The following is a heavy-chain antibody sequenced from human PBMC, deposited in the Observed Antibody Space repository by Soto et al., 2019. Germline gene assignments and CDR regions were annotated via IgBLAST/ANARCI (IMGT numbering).Heavy chain of an antibody. CDR2: INWNGGSK. CDR1: GFTFDEYA. J-gene: IGHJ4*02. Sequence: EVQLVESGGGVVRPGGSLRLSCAASGFTFDEYALTWVRQAPGKGLDWVAGINWNGGSKGYADSVKGRFTISRDNAKSSLYLQMNNLRAEDTAFYFCARATQSYYDTSGYYSYVHWGQGAQVTVSS. V-gene: IGHV3-20*04. D-gene: IGHD3-22*01. CDR3: ARATQSYYDTSGYYSYVH.